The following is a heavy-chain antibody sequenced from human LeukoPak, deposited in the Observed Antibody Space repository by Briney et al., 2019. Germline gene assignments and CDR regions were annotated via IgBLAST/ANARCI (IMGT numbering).Heavy chain of an antibody. V-gene: IGHV4-59*12. CDR3: ARGGRGTYMRH. CDR2: IYYSGNSGSA. J-gene: IGHJ4*02. Sequence: SETLSLTCTVSGGSISSYYWSWIRQPPGRGLEWIGYIYYSGNSGSANYNPSLQSRVTMSMDTSKNQFHLDLTSVTAADAGQYFCARGGRGTYMRHWGQGILVTVSS. D-gene: IGHD1-26*01. CDR1: GGSISSYY.